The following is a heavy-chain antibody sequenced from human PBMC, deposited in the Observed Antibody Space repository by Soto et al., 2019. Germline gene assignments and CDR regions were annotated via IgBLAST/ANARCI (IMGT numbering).Heavy chain of an antibody. J-gene: IGHJ4*02. Sequence: EVQLLESGGGLVQPGGSLRLSCAASGFTFSNYAMSWVRQAPGKGLEWVSAISGSGGSTYYADSVKGRFTISRDNSRKTLSLEMNGLSAEDTAVYYCAKDYGSGSYCFDYWGQGTLVTVSS. CDR1: GFTFSNYA. CDR3: AKDYGSGSYCFDY. V-gene: IGHV3-23*01. CDR2: ISGSGGST. D-gene: IGHD3-10*01.